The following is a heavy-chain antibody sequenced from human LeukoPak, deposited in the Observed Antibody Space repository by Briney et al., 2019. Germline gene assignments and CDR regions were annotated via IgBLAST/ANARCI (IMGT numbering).Heavy chain of an antibody. J-gene: IGHJ4*02. CDR1: GFTFSSYW. D-gene: IGHD2-2*01. V-gene: IGHV3-74*01. CDR3: GRVGGPGAVDY. CDR2: INSDGSST. Sequence: GGSLRLSCAASGFTFSSYWMHWVRQAPGKGLVWVSRINSDGSSTSYADPVKGRFTISRDNAKNTLYLQMNSLRAEDTAVYYCGRVGGPGAVDYWGQGTLVTVSS.